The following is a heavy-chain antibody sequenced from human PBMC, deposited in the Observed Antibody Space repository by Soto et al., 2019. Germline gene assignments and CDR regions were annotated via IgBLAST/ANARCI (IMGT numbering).Heavy chain of an antibody. CDR1: GYIFTNFY. V-gene: IGHV1-46*03. CDR2: INPNGGST. D-gene: IGHD6-6*01. Sequence: QVQLVQPGAEVKKPGASVKFSCKASGYIFTNFYIHWVRQAPGQGLEWIGIINPNGGSTNYAQNFQGRVTMTRYTSTSTVYMDLSSLRSEDTALYYCTRGLASGDYWGQGTLITVSS. J-gene: IGHJ4*02. CDR3: TRGLASGDY.